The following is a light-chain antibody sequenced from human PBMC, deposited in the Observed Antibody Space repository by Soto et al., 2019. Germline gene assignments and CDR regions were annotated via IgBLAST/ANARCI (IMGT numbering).Light chain of an antibody. J-gene: IGKJ2*01. CDR1: QSVSDN. Sequence: EIVMTQSPATLSVSPGERVTLSCRASQSVSDNLAWYQQKPGQAPRLLISHASIRATGIPARFSGSGSGTEFALTISSLQSEDFAVYYCQHFTNWPPTFGQGTKLEIK. V-gene: IGKV3-15*01. CDR3: QHFTNWPPT. CDR2: HAS.